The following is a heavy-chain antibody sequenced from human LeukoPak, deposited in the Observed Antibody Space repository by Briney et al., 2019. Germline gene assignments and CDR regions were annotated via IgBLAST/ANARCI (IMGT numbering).Heavy chain of an antibody. V-gene: IGHV1-58*02. Sequence: GTSVKVSCKASGFTFTSSAMQWVRQARGQRLEWIGWIVVGSGNTNYAQKFQERVTITRDMSTSTAYMELSSLRSEDTAVYYCAALVGATGGYYLDYWGQGTLVTVSS. D-gene: IGHD1-26*01. J-gene: IGHJ4*02. CDR2: IVVGSGNT. CDR1: GFTFTSSA. CDR3: AALVGATGGYYLDY.